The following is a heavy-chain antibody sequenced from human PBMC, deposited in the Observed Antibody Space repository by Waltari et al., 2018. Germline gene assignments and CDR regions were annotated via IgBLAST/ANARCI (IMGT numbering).Heavy chain of an antibody. CDR2: MNPNSGNT. J-gene: IGHJ5*02. CDR3: ARGPARTYMIVLSVERKNWFDP. V-gene: IGHV1-8*01. D-gene: IGHD3-22*01. Sequence: QVQLVQSGAEVKKPGASVKVSCKASGYNFTSYDINWVRQDTGQGLEWMGWMNPNSGNTGYAQKFQGRVTMTRNTSISTAYMELSSLRSEDTAVYYCARGPARTYMIVLSVERKNWFDPWGQGTLVTVSS. CDR1: GYNFTSYD.